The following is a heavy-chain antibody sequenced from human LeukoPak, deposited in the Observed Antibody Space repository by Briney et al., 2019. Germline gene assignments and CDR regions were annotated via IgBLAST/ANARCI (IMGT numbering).Heavy chain of an antibody. Sequence: GGSLRLSCAASGFTFGDYYMSWIRQAPGKGLEWVSYISSSGSTIYYADSVKGRFTISRDNAKNSLYLQMNSLRAEDTAVYYCARDLEPYYCDSSGYYADWGQGTLVTVSS. V-gene: IGHV3-11*01. J-gene: IGHJ4*02. CDR3: ARDLEPYYCDSSGYYAD. D-gene: IGHD3-22*01. CDR1: GFTFGDYY. CDR2: ISSSGSTI.